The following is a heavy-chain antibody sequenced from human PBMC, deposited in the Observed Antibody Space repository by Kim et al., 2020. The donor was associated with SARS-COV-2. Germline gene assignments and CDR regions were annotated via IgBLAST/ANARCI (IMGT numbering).Heavy chain of an antibody. CDR1: GFTFRNYA. D-gene: IGHD1-26*01. Sequence: GGSLRLSCAASGFTFRNYAMSWVRQAPGKGLEWVSTISISGGSTYYADSVKGRFTISRDNSKNTLYLQMHSLRAEDTAVFYCAKSNSGSASYYYDLDVWGQGTTVTVSS. CDR3: AKSNSGSASYYYDLDV. V-gene: IGHV3-23*01. J-gene: IGHJ6*02. CDR2: ISISGGST.